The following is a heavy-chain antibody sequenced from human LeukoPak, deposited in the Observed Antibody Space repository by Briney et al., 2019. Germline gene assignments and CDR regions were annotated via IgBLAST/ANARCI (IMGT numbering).Heavy chain of an antibody. CDR1: GLTFTSYG. D-gene: IGHD3-10*01. V-gene: IGHV1-18*04. Sequence: GASVKVSCKASGLTFTSYGISWVRQAPGQGLEWMGWISAYNGKINYAQKLQGRVTMTTDTSTSTAYMELSSLRSDDTAVYYCARDRRWFGEISDALDIWGQGTMVTVSS. J-gene: IGHJ3*02. CDR3: ARDRRWFGEISDALDI. CDR2: ISAYNGKI.